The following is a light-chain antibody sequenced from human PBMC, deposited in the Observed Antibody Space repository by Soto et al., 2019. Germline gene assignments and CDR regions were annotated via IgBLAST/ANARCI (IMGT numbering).Light chain of an antibody. CDR1: SRDFGADNH. Sequence: QSALTQPRSVSGSPGQSVTISCYGPSRDFGADNHVAWYQQYPDKAPEVMIYDVSQRPSGLPARFSGSKSGNTASLTISGLQAEDEADYYCCSYGGSVIFGGGTKLTVL. J-gene: IGLJ2*01. CDR3: CSYGGSVI. V-gene: IGLV2-11*01. CDR2: DVS.